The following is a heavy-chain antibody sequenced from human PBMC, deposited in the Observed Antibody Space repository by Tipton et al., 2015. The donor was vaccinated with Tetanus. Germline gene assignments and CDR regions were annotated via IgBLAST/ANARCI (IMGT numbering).Heavy chain of an antibody. D-gene: IGHD2-2*01. J-gene: IGHJ3*02. V-gene: IGHV1-2*04. Sequence: QVQLVQSGAEVKKPGASVKVSCKASGYTFIGYYMHWVRQAPRQGLEWMGWINPNSGGTTYAQKFQGWVTMTRDTSISTAYMELSRLRSDDTAVYDCGSDLVSSCSGTSCYDAFDIGGQGTMVTVSS. CDR3: GSDLVSSCSGTSCYDAFDI. CDR2: INPNSGGT. CDR1: GYTFIGYY.